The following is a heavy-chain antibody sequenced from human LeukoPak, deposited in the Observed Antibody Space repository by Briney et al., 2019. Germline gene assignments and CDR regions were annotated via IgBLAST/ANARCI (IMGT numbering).Heavy chain of an antibody. V-gene: IGHV3-72*01. CDR3: ARVTVERRSDWFDP. CDR1: GFTFSDHY. J-gene: IGHJ5*02. CDR2: TRNKANSYTT. Sequence: GGSLGLSCAVSGFTFSDHYMDWVRQAPGKGLEWVGRTRNKANSYTTEYAASVKGRFIISRDDSKNSLHLQMNSLKTEDTAVYFCARVTVERRSDWFDPWGQGTLVTVSS. D-gene: IGHD1-1*01.